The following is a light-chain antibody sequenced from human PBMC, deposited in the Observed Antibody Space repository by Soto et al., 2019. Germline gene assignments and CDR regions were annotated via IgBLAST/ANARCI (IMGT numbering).Light chain of an antibody. CDR3: QQFNSWPQT. CDR1: QDVVTN. CDR2: DAS. V-gene: IGKV3-15*01. Sequence: EIVLTQSPGTQSLSPGERATLSCRATQDVVTNLAWYQQKSGQAPRLLIYDASTRATGIPARFSGSGSGTEFTLTISTLQSEDSAVYFCQQFNSWPQTFGQGTKVDIK. J-gene: IGKJ1*01.